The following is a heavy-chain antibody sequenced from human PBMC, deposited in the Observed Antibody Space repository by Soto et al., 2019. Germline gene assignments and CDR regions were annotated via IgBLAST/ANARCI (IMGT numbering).Heavy chain of an antibody. J-gene: IGHJ4*01. CDR3: AGSTPTPPLLHY. CDR1: GGSISSVSFY. V-gene: IGHV4-31*03. CDR2: IYYTGSA. D-gene: IGHD6-13*01. Sequence: SETLSLTCTVSGGSISSVSFYWNWVRQHPVKGLEWIGYIYYTGSAYYNPSLKSRVTISVDTSKNQFSLNLNSVTAADAAIYYCAGSTPTPPLLHYCGQGALVT.